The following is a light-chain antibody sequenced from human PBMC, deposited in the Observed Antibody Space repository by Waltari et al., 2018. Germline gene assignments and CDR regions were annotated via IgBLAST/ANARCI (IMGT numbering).Light chain of an antibody. V-gene: IGKV3-11*01. CDR1: QSIDNY. CDR3: QQRDSWPLT. Sequence: EIVLTQSPATLSLSPGESAVVSCRASQSIDNYLAWYQQTPGQAPRLLIYDASRRATNIPARFRGSESGTDFSLTISSLEPEDFAVYYCQQRDSWPLTFGGGTKVEIK. J-gene: IGKJ4*01. CDR2: DAS.